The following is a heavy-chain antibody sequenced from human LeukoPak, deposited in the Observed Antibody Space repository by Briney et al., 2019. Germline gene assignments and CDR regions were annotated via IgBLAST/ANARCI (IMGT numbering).Heavy chain of an antibody. CDR1: GFTFSSYS. CDR2: ISYDGSNK. D-gene: IGHD5-12*01. Sequence: GGSLRLSCAASGFTFSSYSMHWVRQAPGKGLEWVAVISYDGSNKYYADSVKGRFTISRDNSKNTLYLQMNSLRAEDTAVYYCAKDSLQWLRLHGGATDYWGQGTLVTVSS. J-gene: IGHJ4*02. CDR3: AKDSLQWLRLHGGATDY. V-gene: IGHV3-30*18.